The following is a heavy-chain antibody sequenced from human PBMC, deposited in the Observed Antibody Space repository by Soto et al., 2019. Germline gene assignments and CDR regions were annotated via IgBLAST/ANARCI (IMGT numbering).Heavy chain of an antibody. CDR2: IIPIFGTA. J-gene: IGHJ6*02. CDR3: ARAREGLRYYYYYGMDV. V-gene: IGHV1-69*13. Sequence: GASVKVSCKASGGTFSSYAISWVRQAPGQGLEWMGEIIPIFGTANYAQKFQGRVTITADESTSTAYMELSSLRSEDTAVYYCARAREGLRYYYYYGMDVWGQGTTVTSP. CDR1: GGTFSSYA. D-gene: IGHD4-17*01.